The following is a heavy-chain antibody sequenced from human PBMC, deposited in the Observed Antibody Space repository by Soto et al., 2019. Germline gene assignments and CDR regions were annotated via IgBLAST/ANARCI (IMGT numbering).Heavy chain of an antibody. CDR2: ISGSGGST. Sequence: PGGSLRLSCAAYGFTFSSYAMSWVRQAPGKGLEWVSAISGSGGSTYYADSVKGRFTISRDNSKNTLYLQMNSLRAEDTAVYYCARRVYSYGSLDYWGQGTLVTVSS. J-gene: IGHJ4*02. V-gene: IGHV3-23*01. CDR1: GFTFSSYA. D-gene: IGHD5-18*01. CDR3: ARRVYSYGSLDY.